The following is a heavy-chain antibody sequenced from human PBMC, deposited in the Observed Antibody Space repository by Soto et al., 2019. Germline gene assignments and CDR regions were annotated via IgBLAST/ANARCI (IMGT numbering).Heavy chain of an antibody. CDR2: INHSGNN. V-gene: IGHV4-34*01. D-gene: IGHD1-26*01. CDR1: GGSFSTYY. J-gene: IGHJ3*02. CDR3: ARGRSNDRQVGFDI. Sequence: SETLSLTSVVSGGSFSTYYYNWIRQSPGKGMEWIGEINHSGNNNYSPSLKSRVTMSLDTSKNQFSLKLTSVTAADTAVYYCARGRSNDRQVGFDIWGQGTMVIVSS.